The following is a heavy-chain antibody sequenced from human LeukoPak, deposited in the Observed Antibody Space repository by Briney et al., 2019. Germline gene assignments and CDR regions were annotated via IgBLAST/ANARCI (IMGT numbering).Heavy chain of an antibody. Sequence: AGGSLRLSCAASGFTVSSNYMSWVRQAPGKGLEWVSVIYSGGSTYYADSMKGRFTISRDNSKNTLYLQMNSLRAEDTAVYYCAGENYDSSGYYYYYYGMDVWGQGTTVTVSS. J-gene: IGHJ6*02. CDR1: GFTVSSNY. V-gene: IGHV3-53*01. D-gene: IGHD3-22*01. CDR3: AGENYDSSGYYYYYYGMDV. CDR2: IYSGGST.